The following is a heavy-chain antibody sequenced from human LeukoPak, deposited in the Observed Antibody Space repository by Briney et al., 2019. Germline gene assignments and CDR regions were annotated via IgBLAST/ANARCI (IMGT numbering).Heavy chain of an antibody. V-gene: IGHV4-59*12. CDR1: GGSISSYY. CDR2: IFFSGST. D-gene: IGHD3-10*01. J-gene: IGHJ3*02. Sequence: SETLSLTCTVSGGSISSYYWSWIRQPPGKGLEWIGYIFFSGSTIYNPSLKSRVTISVDTSKNQFSLKLSSVTAADTAVYYCARSSNDAFDIWGQGTMVTVSS. CDR3: ARSSNDAFDI.